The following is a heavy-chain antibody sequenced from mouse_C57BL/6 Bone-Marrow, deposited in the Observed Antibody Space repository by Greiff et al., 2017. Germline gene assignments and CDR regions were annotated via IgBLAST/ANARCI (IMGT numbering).Heavy chain of an antibody. CDR2: INPSNGGT. V-gene: IGHV1-53*01. J-gene: IGHJ1*03. D-gene: IGHD4-1*01. Sequence: VQLQQSGTELVKPGASVKLSCKASGYTFTSYWLHWVKQRPGQGLEWIGNINPSNGGTNYNEKFKSKATLTVDKSSSTAYMQLSSLTSEDSAVYYCASLTGSYWYFDVWGTGTTVTVSS. CDR3: ASLTGSYWYFDV. CDR1: GYTFTSYW.